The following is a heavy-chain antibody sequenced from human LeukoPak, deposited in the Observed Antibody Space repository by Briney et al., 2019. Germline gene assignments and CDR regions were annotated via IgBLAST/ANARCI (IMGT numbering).Heavy chain of an antibody. D-gene: IGHD4-23*01. CDR3: ARKAMDGGNLHYYFGMDV. J-gene: IGHJ6*02. V-gene: IGHV1-69*04. CDR1: GGNFSTYA. CDR2: SIPVLGIA. Sequence: GASVKVSCKASGGNFSTYAINWVRQAPGQGLEWMGRSIPVLGIANQAPKYQGRVTFTADTSTSTAYMDLSSLRSEDTAVYFCARKAMDGGNLHYYFGMDVWGQGTTVIVSS.